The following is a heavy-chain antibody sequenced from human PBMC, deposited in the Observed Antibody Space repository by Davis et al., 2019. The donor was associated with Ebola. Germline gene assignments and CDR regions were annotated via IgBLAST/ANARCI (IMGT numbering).Heavy chain of an antibody. CDR2: IIWNGGSV. V-gene: IGHV3-9*01. D-gene: IGHD1-26*01. CDR1: GFRFGDYG. CDR3: ARADSGSYYRALVY. J-gene: IGHJ4*02. Sequence: SLKISCEASGFRFGDYGMHWVRQRPGKGLEWVSGIIWNGGSVAYADFVKGRFTISRDNAKNTLYLQMNSLRVEDTAVYYCARADSGSYYRALVYWGQGTLVTVSS.